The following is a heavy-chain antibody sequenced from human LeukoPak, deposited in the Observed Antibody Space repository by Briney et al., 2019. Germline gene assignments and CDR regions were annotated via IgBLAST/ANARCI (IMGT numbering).Heavy chain of an antibody. CDR1: GFTISNNY. D-gene: IGHD3-10*01. CDR2: IYDGGIT. J-gene: IGHJ4*02. Sequence: GGSLRLSCAASGFTISNNYMNWVRQAPGKGPEWVSVIYDGGITYYADSVKGRFTISRDDSKNTLHLQMNSLRVDDTAVYYCARDRDYSGSGSPDSWGQGTQVTVSS. V-gene: IGHV3-66*01. CDR3: ARDRDYSGSGSPDS.